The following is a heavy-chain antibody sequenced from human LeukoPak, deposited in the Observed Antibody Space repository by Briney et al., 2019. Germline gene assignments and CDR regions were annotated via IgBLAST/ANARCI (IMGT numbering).Heavy chain of an antibody. CDR3: ARHDGDYAIDY. D-gene: IGHD4-17*01. J-gene: IGHJ4*02. CDR1: GFTFSSYW. Sequence: GGSLRLSCAASGFTFSSYWMHWVRQGPGKGLVWVSRINIDGSITGYADSVKGRFTISRDNAKNTLYLQMNSLRAEDTAVYYCARHDGDYAIDYWGQGTLVTVSS. CDR2: INIDGSIT. V-gene: IGHV3-74*01.